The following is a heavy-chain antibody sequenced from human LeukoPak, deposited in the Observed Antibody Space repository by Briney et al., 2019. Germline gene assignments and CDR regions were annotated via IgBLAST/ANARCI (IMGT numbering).Heavy chain of an antibody. Sequence: GGSLRLSCAASGFTFRNYWMSWARQAPGTGLEWVANIKQDGSDRNYVTPVRGRFTISRDNAESSLYLQMNSLRVEDTAVYYCVRNLAVAGTCFDSWGQGTLVTVSS. CDR3: VRNLAVAGTCFDS. D-gene: IGHD6-19*01. V-gene: IGHV3-7*03. CDR2: IKQDGSDR. J-gene: IGHJ4*02. CDR1: GFTFRNYW.